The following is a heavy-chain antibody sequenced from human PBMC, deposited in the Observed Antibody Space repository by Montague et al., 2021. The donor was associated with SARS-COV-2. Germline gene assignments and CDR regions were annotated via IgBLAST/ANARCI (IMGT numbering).Heavy chain of an antibody. Sequence: CAISGDSVVELRRSSKGHTPYLPSPPNLLGRLFFKKKKYNDYAVSVRCRVTINPDTSKNQFSLQLNSVTPEDTAIYYCTSGREGNYNVMDVWGKGTTVTVS. CDR1: GDSVVELRRS. J-gene: IGHJ6*04. V-gene: IGHV6-1*01. D-gene: IGHD1-1*01. CDR3: TSGREGNYNVMDV. CDR2: LFFKKKKYN.